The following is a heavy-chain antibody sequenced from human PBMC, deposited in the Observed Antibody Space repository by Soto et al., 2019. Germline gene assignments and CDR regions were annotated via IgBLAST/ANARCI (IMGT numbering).Heavy chain of an antibody. CDR2: IYYSGST. CDR1: GGSISSSSYY. V-gene: IGHV4-39*01. D-gene: IGHD2-15*01. CDR3: ARLPYRSGGSCYTYYVDY. J-gene: IGHJ4*02. Sequence: SETLSLTCTVSGGSISSSSYYWGWIRQPPGKGLEWIGSIYYSGSTYYNPSLKSRVTISVDTSKNQFSLKLSSVTAADTAVYYCARLPYRSGGSCYTYYVDYWGQGTLVTVSS.